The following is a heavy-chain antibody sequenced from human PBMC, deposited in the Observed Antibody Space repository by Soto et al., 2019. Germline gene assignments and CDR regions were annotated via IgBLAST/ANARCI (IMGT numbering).Heavy chain of an antibody. CDR2: IYYSGST. Sequence: SETLSLTCTVSGGSISSNSYYWAWIRQPQGKGLEWIGSIYYSGSTYYNPSLKGRVTISVDTSKNQFSLKLSSVTAADTAVYYCASLFHCSSTSCYYYYGMDVWGQGTTVTAP. V-gene: IGHV4-39*01. J-gene: IGHJ6*02. CDR3: ASLFHCSSTSCYYYYGMDV. CDR1: GGSISSNSYY. D-gene: IGHD2-2*01.